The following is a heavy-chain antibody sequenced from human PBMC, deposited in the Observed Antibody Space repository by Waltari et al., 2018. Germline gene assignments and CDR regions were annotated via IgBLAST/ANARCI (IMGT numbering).Heavy chain of an antibody. CDR2: ISGSGGST. CDR1: GFTFSSYA. CDR3: AKSGWFGEFNCFDP. Sequence: EVQLLASAGGLVQPGGSLRLSCAASGFTFSSYAMSWVRHAPGKGLEWVEAISGSGGSTYYADSGKGRFTISRDNSKNTLYLQMNSLRAEDTAVYYCAKSGWFGEFNCFDPWGQGTLVTVSS. V-gene: IGHV3-23*01. J-gene: IGHJ5*02. D-gene: IGHD3-10*01.